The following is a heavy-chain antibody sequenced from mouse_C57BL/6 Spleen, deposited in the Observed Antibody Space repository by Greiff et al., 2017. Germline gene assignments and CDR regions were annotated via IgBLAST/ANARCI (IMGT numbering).Heavy chain of an antibody. CDR1: GYTFTSYW. D-gene: IGHD1-1*01. J-gene: IGHJ1*03. CDR2: IDPSDSYT. V-gene: IGHV1-69*01. CDR3: ARRDYYGSSYGYFDV. Sequence: QVQLQQPGAELVMPGASVKLSCKASGYTFTSYWMHWVKQRPGQGLEWIGEIDPSDSYTNYTQKFKGKSTLTVDKSSSTAYMQLSSLTSEDSAVYYCARRDYYGSSYGYFDVWGTGTTVTVSS.